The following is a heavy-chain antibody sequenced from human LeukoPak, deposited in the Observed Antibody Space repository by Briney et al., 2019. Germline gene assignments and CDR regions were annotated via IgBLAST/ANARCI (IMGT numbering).Heavy chain of an antibody. J-gene: IGHJ1*01. CDR1: GFTFNNAW. CDR3: NIGPKVVPAARNFQH. CDR2: IKSKTDGGTT. D-gene: IGHD2-2*01. Sequence: GGSLRLSCAASGFTFNNAWMSWVRQAPGKGLEWVGRIKSKTDGGTTDYGAPMKGRFTISRDDSKNTLYLQMNSLKTEDTAVYYCNIGPKVVPAARNFQHWGQGTLVTVSS. V-gene: IGHV3-15*01.